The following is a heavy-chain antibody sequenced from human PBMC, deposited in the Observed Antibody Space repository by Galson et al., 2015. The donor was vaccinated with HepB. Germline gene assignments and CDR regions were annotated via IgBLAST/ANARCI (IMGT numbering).Heavy chain of an antibody. CDR2: IVSSGIRT. Sequence: SLRLSCAAPGFTFTNYAMSWVRQAPGRGLEWVSSIVSSGIRTYYADSVKGRFTISRDNSKNTLHLQMDSLRAEDTAVYYCAKGDNYGSAVNFDYWGQGTLVTVSS. CDR3: AKGDNYGSAVNFDY. D-gene: IGHD4-11*01. J-gene: IGHJ4*02. V-gene: IGHV3-23*01. CDR1: GFTFTNYA.